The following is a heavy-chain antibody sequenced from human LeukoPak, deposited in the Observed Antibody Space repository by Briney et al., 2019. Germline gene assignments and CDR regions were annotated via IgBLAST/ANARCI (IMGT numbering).Heavy chain of an antibody. J-gene: IGHJ4*02. D-gene: IGHD3-22*01. Sequence: AGGSLRLSCAASGFTFSSYAMSWVRQAPGKGLEWVSAISGSGGSTYYADSVKGRFTISRDNSKNTLYLQMNSLRAEDTAVYYCAKDLYYYDSSGYYYEGYYFDYWGQGTLVTVSS. CDR1: GFTFSSYA. CDR3: AKDLYYYDSSGYYYEGYYFDY. CDR2: ISGSGGST. V-gene: IGHV3-23*01.